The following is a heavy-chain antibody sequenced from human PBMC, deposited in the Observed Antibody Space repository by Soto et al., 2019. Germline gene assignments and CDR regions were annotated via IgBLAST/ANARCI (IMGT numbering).Heavy chain of an antibody. CDR2: ISTYKGDT. D-gene: IGHD4-17*01. CDR3: ARAYGDYYFDY. Sequence: QVQLVQSGAEVKKPGASVKVSCKTSGYTFSSYGISWVRQAPGQGLEWMGWISTYKGDTHYVQNLQGRVTLTTDTSTSTAYMELRRLRSDDTAVYYCARAYGDYYFDYWGQGTLVTVSS. V-gene: IGHV1-18*01. J-gene: IGHJ4*02. CDR1: GYTFSSYG.